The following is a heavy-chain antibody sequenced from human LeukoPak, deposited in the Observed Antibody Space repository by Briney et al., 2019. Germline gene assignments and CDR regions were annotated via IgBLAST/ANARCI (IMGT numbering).Heavy chain of an antibody. V-gene: IGHV4-39*01. CDR1: GGSISSGNYY. Sequence: SETLSLTCTVSGGSISSGNYYWGWIRQPPGKGLEWIGRVYYSRGTYYNPYPKSRVTISVDTSENQFSLKLSSVTAADTAVYYCSRRGKYYDFWSGYAPVDHWGQGTLVTVSS. CDR2: VYYSRGT. D-gene: IGHD3-3*01. J-gene: IGHJ4*02. CDR3: SRRGKYYDFWSGYAPVDH.